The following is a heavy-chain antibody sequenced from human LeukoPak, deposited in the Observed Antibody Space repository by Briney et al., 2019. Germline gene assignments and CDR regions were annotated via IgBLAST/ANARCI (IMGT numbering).Heavy chain of an antibody. D-gene: IGHD2-15*01. J-gene: IGHJ6*02. CDR2: ISAYNGNT. CDR1: GYTFTSYG. CDR3: ARDCPIVVVVAADYYYYGMDV. Sequence: ASVKVSCKASGYTFTSYGISWVRQAPGRGLEWMGWISAYNGNTNYAQKLQGRVTMTTDTSTSTAYMELRSLRSDDTAVYYCARDCPIVVVVAADYYYYGMDVWGQGTTVTVSS. V-gene: IGHV1-18*01.